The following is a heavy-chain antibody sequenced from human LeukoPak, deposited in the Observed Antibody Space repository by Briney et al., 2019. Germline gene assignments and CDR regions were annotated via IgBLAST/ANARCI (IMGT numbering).Heavy chain of an antibody. V-gene: IGHV1-69*04. Sequence: GASVKVSCKASGGTFSSYAISWVRQAPGQGLERMGRIIPIFGIANYAQKFQGRVTITADKFTSTAYMELSSLRSEDTAVYYCARDQNDFWSGYINYYYGMDVWGQGTTVTVSS. CDR1: GGTFSSYA. J-gene: IGHJ6*02. D-gene: IGHD3-3*01. CDR3: ARDQNDFWSGYINYYYGMDV. CDR2: IIPIFGIA.